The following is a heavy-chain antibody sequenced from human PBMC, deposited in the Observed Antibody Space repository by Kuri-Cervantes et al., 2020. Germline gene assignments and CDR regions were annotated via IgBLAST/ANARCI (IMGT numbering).Heavy chain of an antibody. CDR2: ISSSGSTI. CDR1: GFTFGNAW. J-gene: IGHJ6*04. Sequence: GESLKISCAASGFTFGNAWMSWVRQAPGKGLEWVSYISSSGSTIYYADSVKGRFTISRDNAKNSLYLQMNSLRAEDTAVYYCARSLLSRGNVWGKGTTVTVSS. V-gene: IGHV3-11*01. CDR3: ARSLLSRGNV.